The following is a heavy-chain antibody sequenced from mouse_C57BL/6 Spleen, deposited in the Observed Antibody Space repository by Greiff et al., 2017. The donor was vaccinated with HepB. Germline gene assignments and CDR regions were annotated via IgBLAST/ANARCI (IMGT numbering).Heavy chain of an antibody. CDR3: ARERDGYYFDY. D-gene: IGHD2-3*01. CDR2: INPGSGGT. Sequence: VQLQQSGAELVRPGTSVKVSCKASGYAFTNYLIEWVKQRPGQGLEWIGVINPGSGGTNYNEKFKGKATLTADKSSSTAYMQLSSLTSEDSAVYFCARERDGYYFDYWGQGTTLTVSS. V-gene: IGHV1-54*01. CDR1: GYAFTNYL. J-gene: IGHJ2*01.